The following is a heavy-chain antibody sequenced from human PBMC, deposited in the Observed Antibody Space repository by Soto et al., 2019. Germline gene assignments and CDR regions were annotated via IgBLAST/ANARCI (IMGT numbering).Heavy chain of an antibody. J-gene: IGHJ4*02. D-gene: IGHD3-16*01. Sequence: EVQLVESGGGLVQPGGSLRLSCAASGFTFSSYWMHWVRQAPGKGLVWVSRINSDGTTTTYADSVKGRFTISRDNAKNTLFLKLNSLGAEDTTVYYCASSLGDGLWGQGTPVTVSS. V-gene: IGHV3-74*01. CDR3: ASSLGDGL. CDR2: INSDGTTT. CDR1: GFTFSSYW.